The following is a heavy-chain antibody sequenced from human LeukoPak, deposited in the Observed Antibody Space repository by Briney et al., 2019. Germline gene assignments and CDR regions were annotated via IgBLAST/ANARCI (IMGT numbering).Heavy chain of an antibody. V-gene: IGHV4-61*08. Sequence: SETLSLTCTASGGSVTSSGYYWRWVRQPPGKGLEYIGYIYYSGSTNYNPSLKSRVTISVDTSKNQFSLKLRSVTAADTAVYYCARDSASTGYMNVFDIWGQGTMVTVSS. CDR1: GGSVTSSGYY. J-gene: IGHJ3*02. CDR2: IYYSGST. CDR3: ARDSASTGYMNVFDI. D-gene: IGHD3-22*01.